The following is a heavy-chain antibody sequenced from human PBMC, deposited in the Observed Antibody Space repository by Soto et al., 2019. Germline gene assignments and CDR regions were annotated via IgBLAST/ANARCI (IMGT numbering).Heavy chain of an antibody. V-gene: IGHV4-59*08. CDR1: GGSISSYY. J-gene: IGHJ4*02. D-gene: IGHD3-16*01. CDR3: ARHSNHYGRSLDY. Sequence: QVQLQESGPGLVKPSETLSLTCTVSGGSISSYYWSWIRQPPGKGLEWIGYIYYSGSTNNNPSLKSRVTIPVATSKNQFSLKLISVTTADTAVYYCARHSNHYGRSLDYWGQGTLVTVSS. CDR2: IYYSGST.